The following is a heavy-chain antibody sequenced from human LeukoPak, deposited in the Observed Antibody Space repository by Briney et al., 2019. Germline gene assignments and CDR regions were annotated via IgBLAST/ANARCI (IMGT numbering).Heavy chain of an antibody. D-gene: IGHD2-2*01. CDR3: ARSDIVVVPAAFYAFDI. Sequence: ASVKVSCKASGGTFSSYAISWVRQAPGQGLEWMGGIIPIFGTANYAQKFQGRVTITADESTSTAYMELSSLRSEDTAVYYCARSDIVVVPAAFYAFDIWGQGTMVTVSS. J-gene: IGHJ3*02. CDR2: IIPIFGTA. CDR1: GGTFSSYA. V-gene: IGHV1-69*13.